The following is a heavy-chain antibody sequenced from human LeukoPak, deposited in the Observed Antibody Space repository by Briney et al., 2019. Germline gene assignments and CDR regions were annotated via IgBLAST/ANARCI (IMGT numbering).Heavy chain of an antibody. D-gene: IGHD3-10*01. CDR1: GFIFRNHA. J-gene: IGHJ4*02. Sequence: GGSLRLSCAASGFIFRNHAMNWVRQAPGQGLEWVSGVSASGGSTFNTDSVKGRFSISRDNSKNTLYLEMNSLRPEDTALCYCAKSLGNQGVIDYWGQGTLVTVSS. CDR3: AKSLGNQGVIDY. CDR2: VSASGGST. V-gene: IGHV3-23*01.